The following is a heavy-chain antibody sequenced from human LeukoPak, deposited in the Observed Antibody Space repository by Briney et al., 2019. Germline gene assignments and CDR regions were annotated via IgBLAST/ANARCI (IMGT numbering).Heavy chain of an antibody. CDR3: AKSRDGYRVLEY. CDR2: IWYDGSNK. Sequence: GGSLRLSCAASGFTFSSYGMHWVRQAPGKGLEWVAVIWYDGSNKYYADSVKGRFTISRDNSKNTLYLQMNSLRAEDTAVYYCAKSRDGYRVLEYWGQGTLVTVSS. J-gene: IGHJ4*02. V-gene: IGHV3-33*06. D-gene: IGHD5-24*01. CDR1: GFTFSSYG.